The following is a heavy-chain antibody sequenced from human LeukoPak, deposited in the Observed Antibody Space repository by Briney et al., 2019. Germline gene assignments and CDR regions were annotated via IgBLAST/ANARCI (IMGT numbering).Heavy chain of an antibody. D-gene: IGHD6-13*01. CDR2: IKQDGSEK. V-gene: IGHV3-7*01. CDR1: GFTFSTYR. Sequence: GGSLRLSCAASGFTFSTYRMSWVRQAPGKGLEWVANIKQDGSEKHYVDSVKGRFTISRDNVKNSLYLQMNSLRAEDTAVYYCARIGYSSSSFDYWGQGTLVTVSS. CDR3: ARIGYSSSSFDY. J-gene: IGHJ4*02.